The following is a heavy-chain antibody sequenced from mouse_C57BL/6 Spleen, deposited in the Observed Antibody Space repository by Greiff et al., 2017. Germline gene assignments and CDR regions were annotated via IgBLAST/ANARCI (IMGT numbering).Heavy chain of an antibody. CDR3: ARGGYGY. CDR2: INPGSGGT. J-gene: IGHJ2*01. V-gene: IGHV1-54*01. CDR1: GYAFTNYL. Sequence: QVQLKESGAELVRPGTSVKVSCKASGYAFTNYLIEWVKQRPGQGLEWIGVINPGSGGTNYNEKFKGKATLTADKSSSPAYMQLSSLTSEDSAVYYCARGGYGYWGQGTTLTVSS. D-gene: IGHD2-2*01.